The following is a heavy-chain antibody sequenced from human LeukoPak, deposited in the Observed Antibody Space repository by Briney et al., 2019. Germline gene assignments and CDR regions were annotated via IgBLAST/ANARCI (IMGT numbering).Heavy chain of an antibody. CDR2: IYPGDSDT. CDR1: GYSFTNYW. CDR3: ARQGYCGGDCYSPNWFDP. J-gene: IGHJ5*02. Sequence: PGESLKISCKGSGYSFTNYWIGWVRQMPGKGLEWMGIIYPGDSDTRYSPSFQGQVTISADKSISTAYLQWSSLKASDTATYYCARQGYCGGDCYSPNWFDPWGQGTLVTVSS. V-gene: IGHV5-51*01. D-gene: IGHD2-21*02.